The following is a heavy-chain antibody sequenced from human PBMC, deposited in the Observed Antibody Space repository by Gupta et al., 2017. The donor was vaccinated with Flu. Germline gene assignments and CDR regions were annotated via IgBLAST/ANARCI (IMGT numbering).Heavy chain of an antibody. CDR3: ARAWDVTVAGTFDY. Sequence: EVQLVESGGGLVKPGGSRRLSCAASGFTFSTDGINWVRQAPGNGLEWDSSSSSSSSDIYYADSVKGRFTISRHNAKNSLYLQMNSLRAEDTSVYYCARAWDVTVAGTFDYWGQGTLVTVSS. J-gene: IGHJ4*02. CDR2: SSSSSSDI. D-gene: IGHD6-19*01. V-gene: IGHV3-21*01. CDR1: GFTFSTDG.